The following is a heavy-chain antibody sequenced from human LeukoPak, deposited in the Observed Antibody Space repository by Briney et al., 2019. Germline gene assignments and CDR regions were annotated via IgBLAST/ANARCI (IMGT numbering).Heavy chain of an antibody. Sequence: ASVKVSCKASGYTFTGYYMHWVRQAPGQGLEWMGWINPNSGGTNYAQKFQGRVTMTRDTSISRAYMELSRLRSDDTAVYYCARGLVVPNRQLNYYYYMDVWGKGTTVTVSS. V-gene: IGHV1-2*02. CDR3: ARGLVVPNRQLNYYYYMDV. J-gene: IGHJ6*03. D-gene: IGHD2-2*01. CDR1: GYTFTGYY. CDR2: INPNSGGT.